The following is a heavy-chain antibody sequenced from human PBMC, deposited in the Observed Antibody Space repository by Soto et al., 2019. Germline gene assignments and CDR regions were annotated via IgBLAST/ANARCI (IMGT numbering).Heavy chain of an antibody. J-gene: IGHJ6*02. CDR2: ISYDGSNK. CDR3: ASYXXSSGXYGMDV. Sequence: QVQLVESGGGVVQPGRSLRLSCAXXGFXXSSYGMHWVXQAPGKGLEWVAVISYDGSNKYYADSVKGRFTISRDNSKNTLYLQMNSLRAEDTAVYYXASYXXSSGXYGMDVWGQGTTVTVSS. V-gene: IGHV3-30*03. D-gene: IGHD6-25*01. CDR1: GFXXSSYG.